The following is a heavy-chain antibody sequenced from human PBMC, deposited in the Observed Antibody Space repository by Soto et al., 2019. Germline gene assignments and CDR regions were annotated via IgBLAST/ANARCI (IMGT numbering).Heavy chain of an antibody. CDR2: IYWDDDK. CDR1: GFSLSTSGVG. V-gene: IGHV2-5*02. J-gene: IGHJ4*02. CDR3: AHRLQEYYYDSSAHFDY. Sequence: SGPTLVNPTQTLTLTCTFSGFSLSTSGVGVGWIRQPPGKALEWLALIYWDDDKRYSPSLKSRLTVTKDTSKNQVVLTMTNMDPVDTATYYCAHRLQEYYYDSSAHFDYWGQGTLVTVSS. D-gene: IGHD3-22*01.